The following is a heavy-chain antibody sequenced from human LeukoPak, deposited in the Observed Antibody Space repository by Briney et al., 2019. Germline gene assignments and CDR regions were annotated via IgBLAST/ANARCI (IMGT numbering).Heavy chain of an antibody. CDR2: INHSGST. V-gene: IGHV4-34*01. D-gene: IGHD1-26*01. CDR3: ARGHRIVGATSPDY. CDR1: GGSFSGYY. J-gene: IGHJ4*02. Sequence: SETLSLTCAVYGGSFSGYYWSWIRQPPGKGLEWIGEINHSGSTNYNPSLKSRVTISVDTSKNQFSLKLSSVTAADTAVYYRARGHRIVGATSPDYWGQGTLVTVSS.